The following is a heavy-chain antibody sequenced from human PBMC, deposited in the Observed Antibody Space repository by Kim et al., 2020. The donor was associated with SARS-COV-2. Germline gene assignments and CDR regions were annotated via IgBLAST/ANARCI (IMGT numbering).Heavy chain of an antibody. CDR3: AREEYSSTTCCAFDV. CDR1: GNTFTSYF. Sequence: ASVKVSCKTSGNTFTSYFLHWVRQAPGQGLEWMGLINPSGGSTSYAQKFQGRVTMTRDTSTSTVYMQLSSLRSEDTAVYYCAREEYSSTTCCAFDVWGQGTMVTVSS. D-gene: IGHD2-2*01. CDR2: INPSGGST. J-gene: IGHJ3*01. V-gene: IGHV1-46*01.